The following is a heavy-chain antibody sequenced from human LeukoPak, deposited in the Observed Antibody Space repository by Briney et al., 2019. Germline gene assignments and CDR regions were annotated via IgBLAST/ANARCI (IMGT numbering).Heavy chain of an antibody. CDR1: GFTFSPYW. J-gene: IGHJ4*02. V-gene: IGHV3-74*01. D-gene: IGHD2-2*02. CDR2: INSDGTIT. Sequence: GGSLRLSCAASGFTFSPYWMPWVCQVPGKGLVWASDINSDGTITHYADSVKGRFTVSRDNAQDMLYLQMNSLRAEDTAVYYCARGTALQDYWGQGTLVTVSS. CDR3: ARGTALQDY.